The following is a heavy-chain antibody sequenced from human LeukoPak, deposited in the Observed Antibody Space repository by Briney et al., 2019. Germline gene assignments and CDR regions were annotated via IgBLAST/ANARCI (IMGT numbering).Heavy chain of an antibody. J-gene: IGHJ4*02. V-gene: IGHV4-61*01. Sequence: SETLSPTCTVSGGSVSSGSYYWSWIRQPPGKGLEWIGYIYYSGSTNYNPSLKSRVTISVDTSKNQFSLKLSSVTAADTAVYYCARADPVRYFDYWGQGTLVTVSS. CDR3: ARADPVRYFDY. CDR1: GGSVSSGSYY. CDR2: IYYSGST.